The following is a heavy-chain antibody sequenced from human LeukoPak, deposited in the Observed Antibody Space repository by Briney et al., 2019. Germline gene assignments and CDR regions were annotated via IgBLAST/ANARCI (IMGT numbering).Heavy chain of an antibody. J-gene: IGHJ6*03. Sequence: PGGSLRLSCAASGFTFSSYAMSWVRQAPGKGLEWVSAISGSGGSTYYADSVKGRFTISRDNSKNTLYLQMNSLRAEDTAVYYCAKARGYSGYGRVHYXYMGVXGXGTXVTV. V-gene: IGHV3-23*01. CDR2: ISGSGGST. CDR1: GFTFSSYA. D-gene: IGHD5-12*01. CDR3: AKARGYSGYGRVHYXYMGV.